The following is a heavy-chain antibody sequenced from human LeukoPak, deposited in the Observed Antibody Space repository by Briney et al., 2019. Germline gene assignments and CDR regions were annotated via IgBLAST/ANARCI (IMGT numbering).Heavy chain of an antibody. J-gene: IGHJ4*02. CDR2: INAGNGNT. CDR1: GYTFTSYG. D-gene: IGHD3-10*01. CDR3: ARVKGITMVRGVIIGPLNY. Sequence: GASVKVSCKASGYTFTSYGISWVRQAPGQGLEWMGWINAGNGNTKYSQEFQGRVTITRDTSASTAYMELSSLRSEDTAVYYCARVKGITMVRGVIIGPLNYWGQGTLVTVSS. V-gene: IGHV1-18*01.